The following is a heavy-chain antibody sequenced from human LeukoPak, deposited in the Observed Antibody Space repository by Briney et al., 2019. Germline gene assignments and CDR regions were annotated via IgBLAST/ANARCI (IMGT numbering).Heavy chain of an antibody. CDR1: GFIFSTYA. V-gene: IGHV3-23*01. CDR2: ISGSGGNT. J-gene: IGHJ3*01. Sequence: GGSLRLSCAASGFIFSTYAMSWVRQTPGKGLEWVSAISGSGGNTYYADSVKGRFTISRDNSKNTLYLQLNSLRAEDTAVYYCARRYCSTCPTGHAFDLWGQGTMVTVSS. CDR3: ARRYCSTCPTGHAFDL. D-gene: IGHD2-2*01.